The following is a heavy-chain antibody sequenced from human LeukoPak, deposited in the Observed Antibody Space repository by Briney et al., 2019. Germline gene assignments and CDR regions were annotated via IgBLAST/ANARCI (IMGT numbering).Heavy chain of an antibody. CDR1: GFTFSSYS. Sequence: GGSLRLSCAASGFTFSSYSMNWVRQAPGKGLEWVSSISSSSSYIYYADSMKGRFTISRDNAKNSLYLQMNSLRAEDTAAYYCASFDNWNDGFDPWGQGTLVTVSS. CDR3: ASFDNWNDGFDP. J-gene: IGHJ5*02. D-gene: IGHD1-20*01. V-gene: IGHV3-21*01. CDR2: ISSSSSYI.